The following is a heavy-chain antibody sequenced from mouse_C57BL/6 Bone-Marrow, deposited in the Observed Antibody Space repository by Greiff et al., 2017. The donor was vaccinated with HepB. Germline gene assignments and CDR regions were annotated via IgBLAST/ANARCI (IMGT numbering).Heavy chain of an antibody. D-gene: IGHD1-1*02. CDR1: GYTFTSYW. CDR3: ARKYYGHFDY. CDR2: IDPSDSYT. V-gene: IGHV1-69*01. J-gene: IGHJ2*01. Sequence: VQLQQPGAELVMPGASVKLSCKASGYTFTSYWMHWVKQRPGQGLEWIGEIDPSDSYTNYNQKFKGKSTLTVDKSSSTAYMQLSSLTSEDSAVYYCARKYYGHFDYWGQGTTLTVSS.